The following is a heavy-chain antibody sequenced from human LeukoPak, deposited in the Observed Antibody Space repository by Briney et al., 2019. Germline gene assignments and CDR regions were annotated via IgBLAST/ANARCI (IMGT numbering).Heavy chain of an antibody. CDR3: ARGHGSGSYGNGMDV. V-gene: IGHV3-53*01. J-gene: IGHJ6*02. CDR2: IYSGGMT. Sequence: PGGSLRLSCAASGFTVSNNYMSWVRQAPGKGLEWVSAIYSGGMTYNADSVKGRFTISRDNSKNTLYLQMNSLSAEDTAVYYCARGHGSGSYGNGMDVWGQGTTVTVSS. D-gene: IGHD3-10*01. CDR1: GFTVSNNY.